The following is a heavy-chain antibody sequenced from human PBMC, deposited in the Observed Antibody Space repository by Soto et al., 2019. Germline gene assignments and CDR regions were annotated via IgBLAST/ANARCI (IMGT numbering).Heavy chain of an antibody. CDR3: SRVNCSVGSCFSPFDY. D-gene: IGHD2-15*01. CDR1: GYSFTSYW. V-gene: IGHV5-51*01. J-gene: IGHJ4*02. Sequence: RGESLKISCKGSGYSFTSYWIGWVRQMPGKGLEWMGIIYPGDSDKRYSPSFQGQVTISADKSISTAYLHWSSLKASDTAMYYCSRVNCSVGSCFSPFDYWGQGTLVTFSS. CDR2: IYPGDSDK.